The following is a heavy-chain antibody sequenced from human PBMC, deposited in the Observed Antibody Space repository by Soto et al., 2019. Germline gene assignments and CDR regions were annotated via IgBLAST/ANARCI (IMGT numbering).Heavy chain of an antibody. Sequence: QVQLVQSGAEVKKPGASVKVSCKASGYTFTGYYMHWVRQAPGQGLEWMGWINPNSGGTNYAQKFQGRVTMTRDPSISTAYMELSRLRSDDTAVYYCARGVGARIAAGNWFDPWGQGTLVTVSS. V-gene: IGHV1-2*02. CDR3: ARGVGARIAAGNWFDP. CDR2: INPNSGGT. J-gene: IGHJ5*02. CDR1: GYTFTGYY. D-gene: IGHD6-25*01.